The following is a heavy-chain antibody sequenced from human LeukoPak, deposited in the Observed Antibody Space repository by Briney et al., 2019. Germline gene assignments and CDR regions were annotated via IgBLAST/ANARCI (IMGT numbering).Heavy chain of an antibody. J-gene: IGHJ6*03. Sequence: GGSLRLSCAASGFTVSSNYMSWVRQAPGKGLEWVSVIYSGGSTYYADSVKGRFTISRDNSKNTLYLQMNSLRAEDTAVYYCARSIYGDYVFHYYYYMDVWGKGTTVTISS. CDR1: GFTVSSNY. D-gene: IGHD4-17*01. CDR2: IYSGGST. V-gene: IGHV3-53*01. CDR3: ARSIYGDYVFHYYYYMDV.